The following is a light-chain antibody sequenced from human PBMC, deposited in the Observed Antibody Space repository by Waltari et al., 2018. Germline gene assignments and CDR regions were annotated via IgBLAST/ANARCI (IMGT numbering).Light chain of an antibody. V-gene: IGKV1-5*03. CDR3: QQYESYWT. J-gene: IGKJ1*01. Sequence: DIHMTQSPSTLSASLGATVTITCRASQDINTWLAWYQQRPGKAPNLLIYKASYLESGVPSRFSGSGSGTEFTLTISSLQPDDFATYFCQQYESYWTFGQGTKVEMK. CDR1: QDINTW. CDR2: KAS.